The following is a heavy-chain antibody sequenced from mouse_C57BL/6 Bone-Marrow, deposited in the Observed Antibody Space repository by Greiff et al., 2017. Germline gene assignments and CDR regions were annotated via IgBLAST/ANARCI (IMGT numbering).Heavy chain of an antibody. J-gene: IGHJ4*01. V-gene: IGHV1-55*01. CDR1: GYTFTSYW. CDR3: ARSVIYYYGSPYYYAMDY. CDR2: IYPGSGST. D-gene: IGHD1-1*01. Sequence: QVQLQQSGAELVKPGASVKMSCKASGYTFTSYWITWVKQRPGQGLEWIGDIYPGSGSTNYNEKFKSKATLTVDTSSSTAYMQLSSLTSEDSAVYYCARSVIYYYGSPYYYAMDYWGQGTSVTVSS.